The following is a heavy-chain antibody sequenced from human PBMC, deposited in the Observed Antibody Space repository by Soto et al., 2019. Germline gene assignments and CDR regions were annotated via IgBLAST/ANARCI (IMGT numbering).Heavy chain of an antibody. J-gene: IGHJ6*02. CDR3: ARSQGSSTSLTILYYYYYGMDV. D-gene: IGHD2-2*01. CDR1: GGTFSSYA. CDR2: IIPISDTT. Sequence: QVQLVQSGAEVKKPGSSVKVSCKASGGTFSSYAISWVRQAPGQGLEWMGGIIPISDTTNYAQKFQGSVTSNADESTSTAYMKLSSLRSEDTAVYYFARSQGSSTSLTILYYYYYGMDVWGQGTTVTVSS. V-gene: IGHV1-69*01.